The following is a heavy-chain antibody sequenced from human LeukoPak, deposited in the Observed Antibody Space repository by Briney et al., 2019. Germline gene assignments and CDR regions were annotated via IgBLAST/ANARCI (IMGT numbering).Heavy chain of an antibody. V-gene: IGHV3-21*01. J-gene: IGHJ4*02. Sequence: PGGSLRLSCAASGFTFSSYSMNWVRQAPGKGLEWVSSISSSSSYIYYADSVKGRFPISRDNAKNSLYLQMTSLRAEDTAVYYCARDFGERITIFGVATTLGYWGQGTLVTVSS. CDR1: GFTFSSYS. CDR3: ARDFGERITIFGVATTLGY. CDR2: ISSSSSYI. D-gene: IGHD3-3*01.